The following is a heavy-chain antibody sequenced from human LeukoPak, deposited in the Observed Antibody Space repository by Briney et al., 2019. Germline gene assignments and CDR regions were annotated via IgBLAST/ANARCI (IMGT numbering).Heavy chain of an antibody. D-gene: IGHD6-19*01. J-gene: IGHJ4*02. CDR3: ARGRVWLFYFDY. CDR1: GGSISSYY. CDR2: IYYSGST. Sequence: SETLSLTCTVSGGSISSYYWSWIRQPPGKGLEWIGYIYYSGSTNYNPSLKSRVTISVDTSKNQFSLKLSSVTAADTAVYYCARGRVWLFYFDYWGQGTLVTVSS. V-gene: IGHV4-59*01.